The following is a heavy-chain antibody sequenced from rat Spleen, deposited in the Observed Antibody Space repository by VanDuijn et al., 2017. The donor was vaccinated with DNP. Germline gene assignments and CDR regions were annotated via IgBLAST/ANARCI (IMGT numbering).Heavy chain of an antibody. Sequence: EVHLVESGGGLVQPGGSMKLSCAASGFTFSNYDMAWVRQAPGKGLEWVASINTDGGSTYYPDSVKGRFTISRDNAKSSLYLQMNSLKSEDTATYYCAKNSGYYFDYWGQGVMVTVSS. V-gene: IGHV5-25*01. D-gene: IGHD4-3*01. J-gene: IGHJ2*01. CDR1: GFTFSNYD. CDR2: INTDGGST. CDR3: AKNSGYYFDY.